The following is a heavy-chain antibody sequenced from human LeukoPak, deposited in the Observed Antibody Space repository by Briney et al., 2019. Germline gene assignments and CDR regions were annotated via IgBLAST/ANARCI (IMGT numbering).Heavy chain of an antibody. V-gene: IGHV3-23*01. CDR2: ISGRGGNT. D-gene: IGHD2-2*01. CDR3: AKASDLIVPAAFDY. CDR1: GFTFSSYA. Sequence: GGSLRLSCAASGFTFSSYAMSWVRQAPGKGLEWVSTISGRGGNTYYADSVKGRFTISRDNSKNTLYLQMNSLRAEDTAVYYCAKASDLIVPAAFDYWGQGTLVTVSS. J-gene: IGHJ4*02.